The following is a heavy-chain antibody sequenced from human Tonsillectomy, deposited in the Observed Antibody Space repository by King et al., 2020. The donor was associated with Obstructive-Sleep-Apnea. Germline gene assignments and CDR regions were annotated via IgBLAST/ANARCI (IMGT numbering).Heavy chain of an antibody. CDR1: GFTFSSYG. CDR2: IRYDGSNK. Sequence: QLVQSGGGVVQPGRSLRLSCAASGFTFSSYGMHWVRQAPGKGLEWVAFIRYDGSNKYYADSVKGRFTISRDNSKNTRYLQMNSLRAEDTAVYYCAKEAYCGGDCYPDYWGQGTLVTVSS. D-gene: IGHD2-21*02. V-gene: IGHV3-30*02. J-gene: IGHJ4*02. CDR3: AKEAYCGGDCYPDY.